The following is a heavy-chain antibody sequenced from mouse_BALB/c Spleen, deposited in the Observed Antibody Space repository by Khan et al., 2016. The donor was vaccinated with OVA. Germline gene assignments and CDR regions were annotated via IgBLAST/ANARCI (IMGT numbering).Heavy chain of an antibody. CDR2: IDPENDNT. CDR3: ARRGYGNYWFAF. D-gene: IGHD2-1*01. J-gene: IGHJ3*01. V-gene: IGHV14-1*02. CDR1: GFNIKDYY. Sequence: IQLVQSGAELVRPGALVKLSCKASGFNIKDYYMLWVKQRPEQGLEWIGGIDPENDNTIYDPKFQGKAIITANTSSNTAYLQLSSLTSEDTAVYYCARRGYGNYWFAFWGQGTLVTVSA.